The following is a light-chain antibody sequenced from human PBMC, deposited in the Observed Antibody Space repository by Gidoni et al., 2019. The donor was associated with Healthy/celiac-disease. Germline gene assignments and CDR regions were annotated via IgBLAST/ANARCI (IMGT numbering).Light chain of an antibody. CDR2: WAS. CDR1: QSVLYSSNNKNY. CDR3: QQYYSTQYT. J-gene: IGKJ2*01. Sequence: DIVMTQSPASLAVSLGERATINCQSSQSVLYSSNNKNYLAWYQQKPGQPPKLLIYWASTRESGVPDRFSGSGSGTDFTLTISSLQAEDVAVYYCQQYYSTQYTFGQGTKLEIK. V-gene: IGKV4-1*01.